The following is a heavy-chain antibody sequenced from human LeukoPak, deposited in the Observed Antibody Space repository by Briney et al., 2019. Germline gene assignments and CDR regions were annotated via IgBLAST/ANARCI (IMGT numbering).Heavy chain of an antibody. V-gene: IGHV4-31*11. D-gene: IGHD1-1*01. J-gene: IGHJ4*02. CDR1: GGSISSGGYY. Sequence: SASLSLSCAVSGGSISSGGYYWSWIRQHPGKGLEWIGYIYYSGSTYYKRSLNSRVTISVDTSKKQFSMKLSSVTAADTAGYYGARLCRRQPRADYWGQGTLVTVSS. CDR3: ARLCRRQPRADY. CDR2: IYYSGST.